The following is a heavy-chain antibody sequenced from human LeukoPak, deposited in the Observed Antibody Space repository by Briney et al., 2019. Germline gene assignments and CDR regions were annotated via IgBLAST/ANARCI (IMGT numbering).Heavy chain of an antibody. V-gene: IGHV3-43*02. Sequence: PGGSLRLSCAASGFTFHNYAIHWVRQAPGKGLEWVSLTSEDGITTYFADSVKGRFTISRDNSKSSLFLQMNSLRTEDTALYYCARDHVYGGAGYWGQGTLVTVSS. CDR3: ARDHVYGGAGY. CDR2: TSEDGITT. D-gene: IGHD5/OR15-5a*01. J-gene: IGHJ4*02. CDR1: GFTFHNYA.